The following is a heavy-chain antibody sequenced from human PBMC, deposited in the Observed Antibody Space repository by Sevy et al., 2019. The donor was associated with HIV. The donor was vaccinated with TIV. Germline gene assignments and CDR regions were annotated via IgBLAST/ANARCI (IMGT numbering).Heavy chain of an antibody. Sequence: GGSLRLSCSASGFPFGDYTLSWFRQTPGKGLEWVGLIRYKAYGEKTEYATSVKGRLTISRDDSKSIAYLQMNSLKTEDTAMYYCSRDQYFYGSGRNDYWGQGTLVTVSS. CDR2: IRYKAYGEKT. CDR1: GFPFGDYT. D-gene: IGHD3-10*01. J-gene: IGHJ4*02. V-gene: IGHV3-49*03. CDR3: SRDQYFYGSGRNDY.